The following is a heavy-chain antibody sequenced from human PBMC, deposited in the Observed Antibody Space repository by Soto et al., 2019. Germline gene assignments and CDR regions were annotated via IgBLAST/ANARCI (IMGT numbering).Heavy chain of an antibody. J-gene: IGHJ4*02. CDR1: GGSFSDYY. D-gene: IGHD4-17*01. V-gene: IGHV4-34*01. CDR3: ASDNGDYVVFDY. Sequence: QVQLQQWGAGLLKPSETLSLTCAVSGGSFSDYYWSWIRQPPGKGLEWIGEINHSGSTNYNPSLKSRVTISVDTSKNQSSLKLSSVTVADTAVYYCASDNGDYVVFDYWGQGTLVTASS. CDR2: INHSGST.